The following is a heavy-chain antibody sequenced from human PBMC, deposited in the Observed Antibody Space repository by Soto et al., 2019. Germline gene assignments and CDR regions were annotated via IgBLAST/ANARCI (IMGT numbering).Heavy chain of an antibody. CDR2: ISANGGQT. Sequence: ASVKVSCKASGYTFTSYGINWMRQAPGQGLEWMGWISANGGQTNYAQNLQGRVTMTKDTSTSTAYMELKSLGSDDTAVYYCARRSHCGGDCTSDYWGQRTLVTVSS. D-gene: IGHD2-21*01. J-gene: IGHJ4*02. CDR3: ARRSHCGGDCTSDY. V-gene: IGHV1-18*01. CDR1: GYTFTSYG.